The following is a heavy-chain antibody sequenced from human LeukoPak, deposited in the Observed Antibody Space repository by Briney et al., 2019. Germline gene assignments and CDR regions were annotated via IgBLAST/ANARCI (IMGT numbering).Heavy chain of an antibody. CDR1: GFTFSSYA. CDR3: ARSGGPTSFDY. J-gene: IGHJ4*02. Sequence: GGSLRLSCAASGFTFSSYAMHWVRQAPGKGLEWVAVISYDGSNKYYADSVKGRFTISRDNSKNTLYLQMNSLRAEDTAVYYCARSGGPTSFDYWGQGTLVTVSS. V-gene: IGHV3-30-3*01. CDR2: ISYDGSNK. D-gene: IGHD3-16*01.